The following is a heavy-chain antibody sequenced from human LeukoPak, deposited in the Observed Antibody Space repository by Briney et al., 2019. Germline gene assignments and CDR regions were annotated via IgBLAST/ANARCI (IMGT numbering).Heavy chain of an antibody. CDR1: GYTFTGYY. V-gene: IGHV1-2*02. J-gene: IGHJ5*02. CDR3: ARSTLHCTNGVCRDWFDP. CDR2: INPNSGGT. D-gene: IGHD2-8*01. Sequence: ASVKVSCKASGYTFTGYYMHWVRQAPGQGLEWMGWINPNSGGTNYAQKFQGRVTITADKSTSTAYMELSSLRSEDTAVYYCARSTLHCTNGVCRDWFDPWGQGTLVTVSS.